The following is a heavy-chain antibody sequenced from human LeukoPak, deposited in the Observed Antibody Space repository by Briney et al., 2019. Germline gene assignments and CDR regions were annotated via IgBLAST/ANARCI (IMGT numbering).Heavy chain of an antibody. Sequence: PGGSLRLSCAASGFTFSSYAMSWVRQAPGKGLEWVSAISGSGGSTYYADSVKGRFTISRDNSKNTLYLQTNSLRAEDTAVYYCARDYADYVGYFFFDYWGQGTLVTVSS. CDR3: ARDYADYVGYFFFDY. D-gene: IGHD4-17*01. J-gene: IGHJ4*02. V-gene: IGHV3-23*01. CDR2: ISGSGGST. CDR1: GFTFSSYA.